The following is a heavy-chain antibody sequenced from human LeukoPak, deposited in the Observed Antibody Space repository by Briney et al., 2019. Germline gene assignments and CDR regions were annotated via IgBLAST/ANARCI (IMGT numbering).Heavy chain of an antibody. CDR2: INPNSGGT. CDR3: ANYCSGGRCYSGNAFDI. CDR1: GYTFTGYY. J-gene: IGHJ3*02. D-gene: IGHD2-15*01. Sequence: ASVKVSCKASGYTFTGYYMHWVRQAPGQGLEWMGWINPNSGGTNYAQKFQGRVTMTRDTSISTAYRELSRLRSDDTAVYYCANYCSGGRCYSGNAFDIWGQGTMVTVSS. V-gene: IGHV1-2*02.